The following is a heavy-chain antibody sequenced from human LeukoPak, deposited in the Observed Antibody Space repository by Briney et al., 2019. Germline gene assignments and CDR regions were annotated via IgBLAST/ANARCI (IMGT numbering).Heavy chain of an antibody. J-gene: IGHJ4*02. CDR3: ARHRSSGWFFFDY. D-gene: IGHD6-19*01. Sequence: SETLSLTCTVSGGSISTYYWSWIRQPPGKGLEWIGYIYSSGSTNYNPSLKSRVTMSVDTSKNQFSPKLSFVTAADTAVYYCARHRSSGWFFFDYWGQGTLVTVSS. V-gene: IGHV4-59*08. CDR1: GGSISTYY. CDR2: IYSSGST.